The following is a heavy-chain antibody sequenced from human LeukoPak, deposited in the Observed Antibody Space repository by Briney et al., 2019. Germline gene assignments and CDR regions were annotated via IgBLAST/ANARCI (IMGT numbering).Heavy chain of an antibody. D-gene: IGHD2-15*01. Sequence: GGSLRLSCAASGFTFSDYYINWIRQAPGKGLEWVSSISSSGSAIFYADSVRGRFTISRDNAKNSLLLQMNSLRAEDTAAYYCARDLDVVVGPAHYDALDLWGQGTTVTVS. J-gene: IGHJ3*01. CDR2: ISSSGSAI. CDR3: ARDLDVVVGPAHYDALDL. CDR1: GFTFSDYY. V-gene: IGHV3-11*04.